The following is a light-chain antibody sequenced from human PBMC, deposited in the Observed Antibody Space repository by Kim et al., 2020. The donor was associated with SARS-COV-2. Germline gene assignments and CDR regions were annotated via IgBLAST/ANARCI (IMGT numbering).Light chain of an antibody. V-gene: IGLV4-60*03. CDR3: ETWDSNTVV. CDR2: LEGSGSY. CDR1: SGHSSYI. Sequence: SVNRACTLSSGHSSYIIAWHQQQPGKAPRYLMKLEGSGSYNKGSGVPDRFSGSSSGADRYLTISNLQSEDEADYYCETWDSNTVVFGGGTQLTVL. J-gene: IGLJ2*01.